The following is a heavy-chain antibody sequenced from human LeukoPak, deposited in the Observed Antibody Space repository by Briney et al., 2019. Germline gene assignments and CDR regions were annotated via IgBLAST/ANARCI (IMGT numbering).Heavy chain of an antibody. CDR1: GYTFTTYY. Sequence: ASVKVSCKASGYTFTTYYMHWVRQAPGQGLEWMGGIIPIFGTANYAQKFQGRVTITADESTSTAYMELSSLRSEDTAVYYCARIVGATFGSFYYYGMDVWGQGTTVTVSS. D-gene: IGHD1-26*01. CDR3: ARIVGATFGSFYYYGMDV. V-gene: IGHV1-69*13. J-gene: IGHJ6*02. CDR2: IIPIFGTA.